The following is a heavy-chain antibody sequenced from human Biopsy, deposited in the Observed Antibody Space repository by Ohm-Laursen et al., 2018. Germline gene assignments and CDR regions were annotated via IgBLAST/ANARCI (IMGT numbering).Heavy chain of an antibody. D-gene: IGHD3-22*01. CDR2: ISSSNDNT. CDR3: ARDFFDSSGYFYYYNGVDL. CDR1: GFIFTSYG. J-gene: IGHJ6*02. V-gene: IGHV1-18*01. Sequence: GSSVKVSCKSSGFIFTSYGLSWVRQAPGQGLEWMGWISSSNDNTNCAQKFQGRVTMTADTSTSTAYMELRSLRSDDTAVYYCARDFFDSSGYFYYYNGVDLWGQGTTVTVSS.